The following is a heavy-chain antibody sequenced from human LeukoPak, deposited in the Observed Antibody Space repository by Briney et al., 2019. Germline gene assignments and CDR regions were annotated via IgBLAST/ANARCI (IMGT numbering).Heavy chain of an antibody. CDR3: ARDTQPTYYDFWSGHYTTYNWFDP. V-gene: IGHV3-30*03. Sequence: GGSLRLSCAASGFTFSSYGMHWVRQAPGKGLEWVAVISYDGSNKYYADSVKGRFTISRDNSKNTLYLQMNSLRAEDTAVYYCARDTQPTYYDFWSGHYTTYNWFDPWGQGTLVTVSS. CDR2: ISYDGSNK. CDR1: GFTFSSYG. J-gene: IGHJ5*02. D-gene: IGHD3-3*01.